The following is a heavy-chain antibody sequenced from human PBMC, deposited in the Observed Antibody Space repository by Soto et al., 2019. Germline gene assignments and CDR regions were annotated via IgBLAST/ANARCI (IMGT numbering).Heavy chain of an antibody. D-gene: IGHD3-16*01. CDR2: INEDGSTI. CDR1: GFTFSSYW. V-gene: IGHV3-74*01. J-gene: IGHJ4*02. Sequence: EVQLVESGGGLVQPGGSLRLSCAASGFTFSSYWMHWVRQAPGKGLVWVSRINEDGSTINYADSVKGRCTISRDNAKNRLYVERKGGRAEDRVVYYCARDRGGGGGYWGQGTLVTVSS. CDR3: ARDRGGGGGY.